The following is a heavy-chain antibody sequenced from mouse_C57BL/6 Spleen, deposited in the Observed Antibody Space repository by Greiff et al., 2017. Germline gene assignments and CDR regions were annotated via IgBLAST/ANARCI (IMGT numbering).Heavy chain of an antibody. Sequence: EVKVEESGGGLVQPGGSMKLSCVASGFTFSNYWMNWVRQSPEKGLEWVAQIRLKSDNYATHYAESVKGRFTISRDDSKSSVYLQMNNLRAEDTGIYYCTKLLFITTVEAMDYWGQGTSVTVSS. D-gene: IGHD1-1*01. CDR2: IRLKSDNYAT. J-gene: IGHJ4*01. V-gene: IGHV6-3*01. CDR3: TKLLFITTVEAMDY. CDR1: GFTFSNYW.